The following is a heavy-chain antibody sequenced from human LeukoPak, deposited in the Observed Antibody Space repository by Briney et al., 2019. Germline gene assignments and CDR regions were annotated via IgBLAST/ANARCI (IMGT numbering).Heavy chain of an antibody. CDR3: ARAEEGQTFDY. CDR1: GFTFSSYW. Sequence: GGSLRLSCAASGFTFSSYWMHWVRQAPGKGRVWVSRINSDGSSTSYADSVKGRFTISRDNAKNTLYLQMNSLRAEDAAVYYCARAEEGQTFDYWGQGTLVTVSS. V-gene: IGHV3-74*01. CDR2: INSDGSST. J-gene: IGHJ4*02.